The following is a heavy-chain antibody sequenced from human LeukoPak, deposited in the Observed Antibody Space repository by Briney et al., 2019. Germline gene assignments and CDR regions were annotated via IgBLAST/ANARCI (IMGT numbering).Heavy chain of an antibody. D-gene: IGHD2-15*01. Sequence: SETLSLTCTVSGGSISSYYWSWIRQPPGKGLEWIGYIYYSGSTNYNPSLKSRVTISVDTSKNQFSLKLSSVTAADTAVYYCARAYSMRGAFDIWGRGTMVTVSS. CDR3: ARAYSMRGAFDI. J-gene: IGHJ3*02. CDR1: GGSISSYY. CDR2: IYYSGST. V-gene: IGHV4-59*01.